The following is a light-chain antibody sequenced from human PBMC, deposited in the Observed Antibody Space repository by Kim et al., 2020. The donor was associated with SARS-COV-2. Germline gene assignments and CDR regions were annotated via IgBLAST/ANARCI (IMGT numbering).Light chain of an antibody. CDR2: VNRDGSN. CDR3: QTWDTGIRV. CDR1: SGRSSFN. Sequence: ASVKRNCMLASGRSSFNIAWHQQRQGKVPRCLMKVNRDGSNSKGDGNPDRFSGSTSGAERYLTISSLQPEDEADYYCQTWDTGIRVFGGGTQLTVL. J-gene: IGLJ3*02. V-gene: IGLV4-69*01.